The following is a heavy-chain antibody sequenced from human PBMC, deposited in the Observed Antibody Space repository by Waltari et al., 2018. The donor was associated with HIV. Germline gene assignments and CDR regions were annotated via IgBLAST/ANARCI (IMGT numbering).Heavy chain of an antibody. D-gene: IGHD3-3*01. CDR2: SNSVNYNT. V-gene: IGHV1-3*01. CDR3: ARDYDFWSGGYLYYGMDV. Sequence: QVQLVQSGAVVKKPGASVRISCETSGYTFTSYGIHWVRQAPGQRPEWMGWSNSVNYNTKYSQNLQDRLSISSDTSASIVYMELSSLRSEDTAVYYCARDYDFWSGGYLYYGMDVWGQGTTVIVSS. CDR1: GYTFTSYG. J-gene: IGHJ6*02.